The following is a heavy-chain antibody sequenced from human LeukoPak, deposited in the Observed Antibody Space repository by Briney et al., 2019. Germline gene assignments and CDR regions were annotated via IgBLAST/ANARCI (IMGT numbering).Heavy chain of an antibody. CDR1: GYTFTSHY. J-gene: IGHJ4*02. V-gene: IGHV1-46*01. D-gene: IGHD5-18*01. Sequence: ASVKVSCKASGYTFTSHYLHWVRQAPGQGLEWMGIINPRGGSTSYPQNFRGRVTVTRDTSTSTVYMELSSLTSEDTAVYYCARDSGFSYGYVDSWGQGTLVTVSS. CDR2: INPRGGST. CDR3: ARDSGFSYGYVDS.